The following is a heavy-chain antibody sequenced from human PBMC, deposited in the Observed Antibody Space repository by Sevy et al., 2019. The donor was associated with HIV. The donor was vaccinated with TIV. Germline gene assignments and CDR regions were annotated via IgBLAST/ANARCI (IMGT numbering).Heavy chain of an antibody. CDR1: GFPFSDFG. V-gene: IGHV3-33*01. CDR3: VTDRAWYLDT. CDR2: VYSDGSNQ. Sequence: GGSLRLSCAASGFPFSDFGMHWVLQAPGKGLEWVAIVYSDGSNQYYADSVKGRFTISRDNSKNTLYLQMSSLRADDTAIYYCVTDRAWYLDTWGQGTLVTVSS. J-gene: IGHJ4*02. D-gene: IGHD3-10*01.